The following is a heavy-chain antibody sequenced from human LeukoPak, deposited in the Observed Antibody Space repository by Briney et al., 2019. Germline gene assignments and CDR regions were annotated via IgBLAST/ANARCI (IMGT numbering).Heavy chain of an antibody. CDR1: GFTFGDYA. CDR2: IRSKAYGGTT. V-gene: IGHV3-49*04. J-gene: IGHJ4*02. D-gene: IGHD4-17*01. CDR3: TRDYGDPPFDY. Sequence: HPGGSLRLSCTASGFTFGDYAMSWVRQAPGKGLEWVGFIRSKAYGGTTEYAASVKGRFTISRDDSKSIAYLQMNSLKTEDTAVYYCTRDYGDPPFDYWGQGTLVTVSS.